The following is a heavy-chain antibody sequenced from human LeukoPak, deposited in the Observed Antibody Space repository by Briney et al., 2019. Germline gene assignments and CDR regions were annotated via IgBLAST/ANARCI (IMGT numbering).Heavy chain of an antibody. CDR2: IKSKTDGGTT. Sequence: GGSLRLSCAASGFTFSNAWMSWVRQAPGKGLEWVGRIKSKTDGGTTDYAAPVKGRFTISRDDSKNTLYLQKNSLKTEDTAVYYCTTEARDDYYDFDYWGQGTLVTVSS. D-gene: IGHD3-16*01. J-gene: IGHJ4*02. V-gene: IGHV3-15*01. CDR3: TTEARDDYYDFDY. CDR1: GFTFSNAW.